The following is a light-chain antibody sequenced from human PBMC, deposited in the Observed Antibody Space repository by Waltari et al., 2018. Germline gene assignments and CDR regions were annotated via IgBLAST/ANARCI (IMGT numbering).Light chain of an antibody. Sequence: IVLPQSPGTLSLSPGDTGTLSCRASQSLSSSYLAWYQQRPGQAPRLLIYGSSNRATGIPDRFSGSGSGTHFTLIISGLEPEDSAVYYCQQFGSSPRGTFGQGTKLEIK. CDR1: QSLSSSY. CDR2: GSS. J-gene: IGKJ2*01. CDR3: QQFGSSPRGT. V-gene: IGKV3-20*01.